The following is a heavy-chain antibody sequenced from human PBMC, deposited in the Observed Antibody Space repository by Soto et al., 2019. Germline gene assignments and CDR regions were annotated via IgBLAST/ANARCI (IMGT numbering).Heavy chain of an antibody. CDR2: IYWDDDK. Sequence: QITLKESGPTLVKPTQTLTLTCTFSGFSLSTSGVGVGWIRQPPGKALEWLALIYWDDDKRYSPSLKSRFTISKDTSKNQVVLTMTNMDPVDTATYYCAHIFNSNSGSYRYFDYWGQETLVTVSS. V-gene: IGHV2-5*02. CDR3: AHIFNSNSGSYRYFDY. J-gene: IGHJ4*02. CDR1: GFSLSTSGVG. D-gene: IGHD3-16*02.